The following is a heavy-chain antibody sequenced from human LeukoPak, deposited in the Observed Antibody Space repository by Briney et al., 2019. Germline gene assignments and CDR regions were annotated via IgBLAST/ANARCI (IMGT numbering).Heavy chain of an antibody. Sequence: GGSLRLSCAASGFAFSSYGMSWVRQAPGKGLEWVSGISGSGGTTHYADSVKGRFTISRDNSKNTLFLQMNSLRAEDTAGFYCAKATSIGYSYFVYWGQGNLVTVSS. CDR2: ISGSGGTT. V-gene: IGHV3-23*01. CDR1: GFAFSSYG. D-gene: IGHD3-22*01. J-gene: IGHJ4*02. CDR3: AKATSIGYSYFVY.